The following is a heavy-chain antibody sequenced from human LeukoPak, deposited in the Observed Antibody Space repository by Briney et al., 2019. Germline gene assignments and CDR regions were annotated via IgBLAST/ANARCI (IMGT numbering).Heavy chain of an antibody. CDR2: IYYRSRWSN. V-gene: IGHV6-1*01. D-gene: IGHD3/OR15-3a*01. CDR1: GDSVSSKTTA. J-gene: IGHJ5*02. CDR3: SAVGTGTGPSGWFDP. Sequence: SQTVSLTCVISGDSVSSKTTAWNWSRQSPSSGLERLGRIYYRSRWSNDYAVSVKSRIIINADASKDQFSLQMNSVTPDDTAVYYCSAVGTGTGPSGWFDPWGQGTLVTVSS.